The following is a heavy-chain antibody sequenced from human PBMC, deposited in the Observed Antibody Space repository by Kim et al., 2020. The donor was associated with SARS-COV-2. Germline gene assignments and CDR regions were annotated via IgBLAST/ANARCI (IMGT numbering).Heavy chain of an antibody. J-gene: IGHJ6*02. CDR1: GGSISSGSYY. V-gene: IGHV4-61*02. CDR2: IYTSGST. CDR3: ARDALDRSYYYGMDV. Sequence: SETLSLTCTVSGGSISSGSYYWSWIRQPAGKGLEWIGRIYTSGSTNYNPSLKSRVTISVDTSKIQFSLKLSSVTAADTAVYYCARDALDRSYYYGMDVWGQGTTVTVSS.